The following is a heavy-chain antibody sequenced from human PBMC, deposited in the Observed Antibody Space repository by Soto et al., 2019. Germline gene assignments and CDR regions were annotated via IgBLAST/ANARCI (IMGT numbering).Heavy chain of an antibody. CDR3: ARDSRYCSSTSCSNYYYYGMDV. CDR1: GFTFSSYS. Sequence: GGSLRLSCAASGFTFSSYSMNWVRQAPGKGLEWVSSISSSSSYIYYADSVKGRFTISRDNAKNSLYLQMNSLRAEDTAVYYCARDSRYCSSTSCSNYYYYGMDVWGQGTTVTVSS. D-gene: IGHD2-2*01. V-gene: IGHV3-21*01. J-gene: IGHJ6*02. CDR2: ISSSSSYI.